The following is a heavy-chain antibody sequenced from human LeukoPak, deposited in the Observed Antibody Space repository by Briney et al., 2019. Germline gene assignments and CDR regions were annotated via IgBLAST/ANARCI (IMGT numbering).Heavy chain of an antibody. CDR2: IWYDGSNK. CDR1: GFTFSSYG. J-gene: IGHJ4*02. CDR3: ARDEGGKALDY. D-gene: IGHD1-1*01. Sequence: GGSLRLSCAASGFTFSSYGMHWVRQAPGKGLEWVAVIWYDGSNKYYADSVKGRFTISRDISKNTLYLQMNSLRAEDTAVYYCARDEGGKALDYWGQGTLVTVSS. V-gene: IGHV3-33*01.